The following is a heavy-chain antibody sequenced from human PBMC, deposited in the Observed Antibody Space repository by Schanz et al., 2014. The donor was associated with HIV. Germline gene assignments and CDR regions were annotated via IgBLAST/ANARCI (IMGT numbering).Heavy chain of an antibody. V-gene: IGHV4-39*07. CDR2: IYYSGDT. J-gene: IGHJ5*02. D-gene: IGHD2-2*01. Sequence: QLQLQESGPGLVKPSETLSLTCNVSGGSINSKNYYWGWIRQTPGKGLEWIGTIYYSGDTYYNPSLMSRVTISVDTSKNQFSLKLSSVTAADTAVYYCARDLVGTRGWFDPWGQGTLVTVSS. CDR1: GGSINSKNYY. CDR3: ARDLVGTRGWFDP.